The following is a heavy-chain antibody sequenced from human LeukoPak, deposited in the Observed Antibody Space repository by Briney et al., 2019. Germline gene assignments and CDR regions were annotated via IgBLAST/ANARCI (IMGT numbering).Heavy chain of an antibody. V-gene: IGHV4-4*07. Sequence: SETLSLTCTVSGGSISSYYWSWIRQPAGKGLEWIGRLYTSGSTNYNPSLKSRVSISVDTSKNQFSLKLSSVTAADTAVYYCARGAGAGYNLQPFDYWGQGTLVTVSS. D-gene: IGHD5-24*01. CDR3: ARGAGAGYNLQPFDY. CDR2: LYTSGST. CDR1: GGSISSYY. J-gene: IGHJ4*02.